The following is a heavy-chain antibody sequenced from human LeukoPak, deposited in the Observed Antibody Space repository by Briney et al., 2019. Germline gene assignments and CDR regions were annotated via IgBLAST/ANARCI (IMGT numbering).Heavy chain of an antibody. CDR3: ARVAYGSGAFDY. D-gene: IGHD3-10*01. CDR2: ISSSSSYI. V-gene: IGHV3-21*01. Sequence: GGSLRLSCAASGFTFSSYSMNWVRQAPGKGLEWVSSISSSSSYIYYADSVKGRFTISRDNAKNSLYLQMNSLRAEDTAVYYCARVAYGSGAFDYWGQGTLVTVSS. CDR1: GFTFSSYS. J-gene: IGHJ4*02.